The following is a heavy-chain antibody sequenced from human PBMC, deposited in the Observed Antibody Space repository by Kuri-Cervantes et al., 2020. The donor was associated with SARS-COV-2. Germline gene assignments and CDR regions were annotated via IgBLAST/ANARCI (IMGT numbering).Heavy chain of an antibody. Sequence: PSVKVSCKASGYTFTSYYMHWVRQAPGQGLEWMGIINPSGGSTSYAQKFQGRVTMTRDTSTSTVYMELSSLRSEDTAVYCCAIEGRNIDYYYGMDVWGQGTTVTVSS. CDR2: INPSGGST. CDR3: AIEGRNIDYYYGMDV. CDR1: GYTFTSYY. V-gene: IGHV1-46*01. J-gene: IGHJ6*02. D-gene: IGHD1-14*01.